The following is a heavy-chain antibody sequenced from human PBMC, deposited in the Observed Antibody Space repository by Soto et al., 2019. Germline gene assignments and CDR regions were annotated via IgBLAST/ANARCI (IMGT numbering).Heavy chain of an antibody. Sequence: APVKVSCKASGYTFTSYDINWVRQATGQGLEWMGWMNPNSGNTGYAQKFQGRVTMTRNTSISTAYMELSSLRSEDTAVYYCARGKDIVLMVYAKDDAFDIWGQGTMVTVSS. CDR2: MNPNSGNT. V-gene: IGHV1-8*01. CDR1: GYTFTSYD. D-gene: IGHD2-8*01. J-gene: IGHJ3*02. CDR3: ARGKDIVLMVYAKDDAFDI.